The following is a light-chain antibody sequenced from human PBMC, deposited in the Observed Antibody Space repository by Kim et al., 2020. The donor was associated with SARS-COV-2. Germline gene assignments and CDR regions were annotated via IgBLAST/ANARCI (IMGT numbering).Light chain of an antibody. CDR3: QQYHSRPPWM. Sequence: ASGDSSVLSSRTGEDVRGDLSWYQQRPRQAPRLLIYDASTRATGIPARICGSGSGTEFTPTITSLQSDDFSVYYCQQYHSRPPWMFGQGTKVDIK. J-gene: IGKJ1*01. V-gene: IGKV3-15*01. CDR1: EDVRGD. CDR2: DAS.